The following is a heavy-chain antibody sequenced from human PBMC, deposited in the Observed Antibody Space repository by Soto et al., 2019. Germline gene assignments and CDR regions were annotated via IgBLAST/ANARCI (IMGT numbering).Heavy chain of an antibody. J-gene: IGHJ6*02. Sequence: EVQRLESGGGLVQPGGSLRLSWAASGFTFSSYAMSWVRQAPGKGLEWVSAISGSGGSTYYADSVKGRFTISRDHSKNTQYLQMNSLRAEDTAVYYGAKRIQLWARSHYYYGMDVWGQGTTVTASS. CDR3: AKRIQLWARSHYYYGMDV. D-gene: IGHD5-18*01. CDR1: GFTFSSYA. CDR2: ISGSGGST. V-gene: IGHV3-23*01.